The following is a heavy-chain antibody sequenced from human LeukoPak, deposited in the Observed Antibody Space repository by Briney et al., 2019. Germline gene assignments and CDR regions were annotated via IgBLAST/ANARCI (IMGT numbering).Heavy chain of an antibody. V-gene: IGHV1-8*01. D-gene: IGHD6-19*01. CDR2: MNPNSGNT. CDR3: ARIAVAGTSREDWFDP. CDR1: GYTFTSYD. J-gene: IGHJ5*02. Sequence: ASVKVSCKASGYTFTSYDINWVRQATGQGLEWMGWMNPNSGNTGYAQKFQGRVTMTRNTSISTAYMELSSLRSEDTAVYYCARIAVAGTSREDWFDPWGQGTLVTVSS.